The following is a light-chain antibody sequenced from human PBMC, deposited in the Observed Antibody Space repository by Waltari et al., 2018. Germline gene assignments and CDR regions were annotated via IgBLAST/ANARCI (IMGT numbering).Light chain of an antibody. CDR3: QKYGSLPAT. V-gene: IGKV3-20*01. CDR2: DAS. J-gene: IGKJ1*01. CDR1: QSVSRF. Sequence: EIVLTQSPGPLSLSPGERATLSCRASQSVSRFLAWYQQKPGQAPRLLIYDASSRATGIPDRFSGSGSGTDFSLTISSLEPEDFAVYYCQKYGSLPATFGQGTKVEIK.